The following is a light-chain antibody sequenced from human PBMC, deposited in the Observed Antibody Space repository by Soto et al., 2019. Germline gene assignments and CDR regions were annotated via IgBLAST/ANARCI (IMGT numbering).Light chain of an antibody. CDR3: QQYGSPPQT. V-gene: IGKV3-20*01. J-gene: IGKJ1*01. Sequence: IMMTQSPSTLSLSPGERATLSCRASQSVSSYLAWYQQKPGQAPRLLIYGASSRDTGIPDRFSGSGSGTDFTLTISRLEPEDFAVYYCQQYGSPPQTFGQGTKVDIK. CDR1: QSVSSY. CDR2: GAS.